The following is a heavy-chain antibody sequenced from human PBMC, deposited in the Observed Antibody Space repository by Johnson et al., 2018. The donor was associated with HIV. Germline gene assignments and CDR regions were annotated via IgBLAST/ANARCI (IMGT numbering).Heavy chain of an antibody. CDR1: GFNFDDYG. J-gene: IGHJ3*02. Sequence: VQLVESGGSVVRPGGSLRLSCAASGFNFDDYGMNWVRQAPGKGLEWVSAIGTAGDTYYPGSVKGRFTISRENAKNSLYLQMNSLRAGDTAVYYCTTERRAAAGGGAFGIWGQGTMVTVSS. CDR2: IGTAGDT. CDR3: TTERRAAAGGGAFGI. V-gene: IGHV3-13*01. D-gene: IGHD6-13*01.